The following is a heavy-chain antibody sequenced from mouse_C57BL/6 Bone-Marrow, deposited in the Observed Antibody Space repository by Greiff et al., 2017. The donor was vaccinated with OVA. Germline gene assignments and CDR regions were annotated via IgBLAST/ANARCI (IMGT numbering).Heavy chain of an antibody. CDR2: IDPANGTT. D-gene: IGHD1-1*01. J-gene: IGHJ2*01. CDR3: AGSTVKKDD. Sequence: VQLQQSVAELVRPGASVKLSCTASGFNIKNTYMHWVKQRPEQGLEWIGRIDPANGTTNYAPKFQGKATITADASSNTAYMPLSSLTSEDAAIYYCAGSTVKKDDWGKGTTLTVSS. V-gene: IGHV14-3*01. CDR1: GFNIKNTY.